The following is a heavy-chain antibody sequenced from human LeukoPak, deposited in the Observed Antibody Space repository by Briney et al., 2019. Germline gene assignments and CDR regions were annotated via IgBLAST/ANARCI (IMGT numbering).Heavy chain of an antibody. V-gene: IGHV1-2*02. J-gene: IGHJ4*02. CDR3: ARDGHCSSSSCQNFDY. D-gene: IGHD2-2*01. CDR2: INPYSGAT. Sequence: VASVKVSCKASGGTFSSYAISWVRQAPGQGLEWMGWINPYSGATSYVQKFQGRVTMHSDSSISTVYMELNSLRSDDSSVYYCARDGHCSSSSCQNFDYWGQGTLVIVSS. CDR1: GGTFSSYA.